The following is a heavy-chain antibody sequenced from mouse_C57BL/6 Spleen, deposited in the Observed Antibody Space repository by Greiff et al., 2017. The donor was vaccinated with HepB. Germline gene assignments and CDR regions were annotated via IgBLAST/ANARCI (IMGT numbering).Heavy chain of an antibody. D-gene: IGHD1-1*01. CDR3: ARADYYGSSYHWYFDV. CDR1: GYTFTSYW. Sequence: VQLQQPGAELVKPGASVKMSCKASGYTFTSYWITWVKQRPGQGLEWIGDIYPGSGSTNYNEKFKSKATLTVDTSSSTAYMQLSSLTSEDAAVYYCARADYYGSSYHWYFDVWGTGTTVTVSS. V-gene: IGHV1-55*01. CDR2: IYPGSGST. J-gene: IGHJ1*03.